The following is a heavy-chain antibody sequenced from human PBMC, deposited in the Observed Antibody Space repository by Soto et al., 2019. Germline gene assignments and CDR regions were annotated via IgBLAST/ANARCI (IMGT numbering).Heavy chain of an antibody. CDR2: INHSGNT. J-gene: IGHJ4*01. Sequence: SETLSLTCAVYGGSFSGYYWSWIRQPPGKGLEWIGEINHSGNTYSNPSLKSRVTISVDTSNNQLSLKLRSVTAADTAVYYCARHGGFSSGWIFDYWGHGTLVTVSS. CDR1: GGSFSGYY. CDR3: ARHGGFSSGWIFDY. D-gene: IGHD6-19*01. V-gene: IGHV4-34*01.